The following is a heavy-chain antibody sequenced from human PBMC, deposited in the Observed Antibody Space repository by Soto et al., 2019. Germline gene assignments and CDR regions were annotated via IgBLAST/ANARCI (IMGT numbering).Heavy chain of an antibody. Sequence: QVQLVESGGGVVQPGRSLRLSCAASGFTFSSYGMHWVRQAPGKGLEWVAVISYDGSNKYCADSVKGRFTISRDNSKNTLYLQMNSLRAEDTAVYYCATTGYSSGWYYFDYWGQGTLVTVSS. V-gene: IGHV3-30*03. CDR1: GFTFSSYG. CDR2: ISYDGSNK. J-gene: IGHJ4*02. D-gene: IGHD6-19*01. CDR3: ATTGYSSGWYYFDY.